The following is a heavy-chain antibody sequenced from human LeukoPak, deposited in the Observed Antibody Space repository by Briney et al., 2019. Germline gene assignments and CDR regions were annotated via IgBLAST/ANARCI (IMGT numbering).Heavy chain of an antibody. J-gene: IGHJ6*03. Sequence: GGSLRLSCAASGFTFSSYDMNWVRQAPGKGLEWVSSITSGSSYIYYADSVKGRFTISRDNAKNSLYLQMNSLRAEDTAVYYCARDPYSGSYGNYYYFMDVWGKGTTVTISS. V-gene: IGHV3-21*01. CDR3: ARDPYSGSYGNYYYFMDV. CDR1: GFTFSSYD. CDR2: ITSGSSYI. D-gene: IGHD1-26*01.